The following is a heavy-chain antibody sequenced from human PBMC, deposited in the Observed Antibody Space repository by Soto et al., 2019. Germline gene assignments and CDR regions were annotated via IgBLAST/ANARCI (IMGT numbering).Heavy chain of an antibody. V-gene: IGHV3-7*04. J-gene: IGHJ4*02. CDR2: IKQEGSEK. CDR1: GFTFSNYW. D-gene: IGHD1-1*01. Sequence: EVQLVESGGGLVQPGGSLRLSCVASGFTFSNYWMSWVRQAPGKGLEWVANIKQEGSEKYYVDSVKGRFTISRDNAKNSLYLKMNSLRAEDTAVYYCARDTTWGQGTLVTVSS. CDR3: ARDTT.